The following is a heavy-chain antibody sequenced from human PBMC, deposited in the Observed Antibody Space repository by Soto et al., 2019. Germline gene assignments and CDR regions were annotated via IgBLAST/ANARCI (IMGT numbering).Heavy chain of an antibody. J-gene: IGHJ6*02. V-gene: IGHV4-59*01. Sequence: QVQLQESGPGLVKPSETLSLTCTVSGGSISSYYWSWIRQPPGKGLEWIGYIYYSGRTNYSPSHNSRVTISVDTYKIQFSLKRSSVTAANTAVDYCARARGSSPYYYGMDVWGQGTTVTVSS. CDR1: GGSISSYY. CDR2: IYYSGRT. D-gene: IGHD6-6*01. CDR3: ARARGSSPYYYGMDV.